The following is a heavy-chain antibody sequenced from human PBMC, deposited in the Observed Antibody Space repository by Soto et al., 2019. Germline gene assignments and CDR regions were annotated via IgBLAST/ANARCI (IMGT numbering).Heavy chain of an antibody. CDR1: GDSVSSNSAA. J-gene: IGHJ6*02. D-gene: IGHD2-2*01. CDR3: ASSSYTVDPYCSSTSGPPPYYYCGRDV. V-gene: IGHV6-1*01. CDR2: TYYRSKWYN. Sequence: SQTLSLTCVISGDSVSSNSAAWNWIRQSPSRGLEWLGRTYYRSKWYNDYAVSVKSRITINPDTSKNQISLQLNSVTPEDPAVYYCASSSYTVDPYCSSTSGPPPYYYCGRDVWGRGTT.